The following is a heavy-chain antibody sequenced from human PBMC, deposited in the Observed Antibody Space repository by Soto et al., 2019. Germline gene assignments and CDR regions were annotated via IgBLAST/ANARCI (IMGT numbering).Heavy chain of an antibody. CDR1: GYSISSGYY. J-gene: IGHJ6*02. CDR2: IYHSGST. V-gene: IGHV4-38-2*01. CDR3: AKRRGYGMDV. Sequence: SETLSLTCAVSGYSISSGYYWGWIRQPPGKGLEWIGSIYHSGSTYYNPSLKSRVTISVDTSKNPFSLKLSSVTAADTAVYYCAKRRGYGMDVWGQGTTVAVS.